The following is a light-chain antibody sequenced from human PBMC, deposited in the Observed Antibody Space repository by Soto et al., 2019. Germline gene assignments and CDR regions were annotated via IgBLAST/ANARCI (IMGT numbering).Light chain of an antibody. CDR1: SSDVGAYKY. J-gene: IGLJ3*02. CDR2: DVT. Sequence: QSALTQPPSASGSPGQSVTISCTGTSSDVGAYKYVSWYQQYPGKAPKLMIYDVTKRPSGVPDRFSGSKSGNTASLTVSGLKAEDEADYYCTSYVGNDIWVFGGGTKLTVL. V-gene: IGLV2-8*01. CDR3: TSYVGNDIWV.